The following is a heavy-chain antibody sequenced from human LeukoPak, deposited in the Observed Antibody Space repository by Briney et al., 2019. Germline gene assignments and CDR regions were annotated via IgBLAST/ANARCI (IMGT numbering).Heavy chain of an antibody. V-gene: IGHV1-2*02. CDR2: INPKSGDT. Sequence: ASVNVSYKASGYTFSGSYIHWVRQAPGQGLEWMGWINPKSGDTKYSQKFQGRVSMTSDTSIATAYMELSRLNSDDTAVYYCARDKGSSGWFYYYYFMEFWGRGTTVTVSS. CDR3: ARDKGSSGWFYYYYFMEF. D-gene: IGHD6-19*01. J-gene: IGHJ6*03. CDR1: GYTFSGSY.